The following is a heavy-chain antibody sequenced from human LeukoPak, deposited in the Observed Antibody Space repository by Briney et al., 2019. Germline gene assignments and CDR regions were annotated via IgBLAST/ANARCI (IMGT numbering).Heavy chain of an antibody. V-gene: IGHV4-34*01. J-gene: IGHJ5*02. Sequence: SETLSLTCAVYGGSFSGYYWSWIRQPPGKGLEWIGEINHSGSTNYNPSLKSRVTISVDTSKNQFSLQLSSVTAADTAVYYCARLYSSGWYDWFDPWGQGTLVTVSS. CDR2: INHSGST. CDR1: GGSFSGYY. CDR3: ARLYSSGWYDWFDP. D-gene: IGHD6-19*01.